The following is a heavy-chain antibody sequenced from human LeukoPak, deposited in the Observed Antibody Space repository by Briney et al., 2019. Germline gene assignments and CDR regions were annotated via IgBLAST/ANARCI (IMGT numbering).Heavy chain of an antibody. V-gene: IGHV1-2*02. CDR1: GYTFTGYY. CDR3: ARERELLVRDDAFDI. J-gene: IGHJ3*02. Sequence: ASVKVSCKASGYTFTGYYMHWVRQAPGQGLEWMGWINPNSGGTNYAQKFQGRVTMTRDTSISTAYMELSRLRSDDTAVYYCARERELLVRDDAFDIWGQETMVTVSS. D-gene: IGHD1-26*01. CDR2: INPNSGGT.